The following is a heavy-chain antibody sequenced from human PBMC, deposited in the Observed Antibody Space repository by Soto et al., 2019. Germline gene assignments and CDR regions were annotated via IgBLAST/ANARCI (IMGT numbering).Heavy chain of an antibody. D-gene: IGHD6-13*01. J-gene: IGHJ4*02. CDR1: GYSISSGYY. V-gene: IGHV4-38-2*01. Sequence: SETLSLTCAVSGYSISSGYYWGWIRQPPGKGLEWIGSIYHSGSTYYNPSLKSRVTISVDTSKNQFSLKLSSVTAADTAVYYCARVNIGYGYSSSHIDYWGQGTRVTVSS. CDR3: ARVNIGYGYSSSHIDY. CDR2: IYHSGST.